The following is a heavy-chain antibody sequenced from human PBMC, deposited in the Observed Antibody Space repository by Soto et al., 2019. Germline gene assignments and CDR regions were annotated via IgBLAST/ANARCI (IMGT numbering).Heavy chain of an antibody. Sequence: QVQLQESGPGLVKPSETLSLTCTVSGGSISSYYWSWIRQPPGKGLEWIGYIYYSGSTNYNPSLRSRATISVDTAKILCSLKLSSVTAADPAVYYCARVWGGAFDIWGQGTMVTVSS. CDR2: IYYSGST. D-gene: IGHD3-10*01. J-gene: IGHJ3*02. CDR3: ARVWGGAFDI. CDR1: GGSISSYY. V-gene: IGHV4-59*01.